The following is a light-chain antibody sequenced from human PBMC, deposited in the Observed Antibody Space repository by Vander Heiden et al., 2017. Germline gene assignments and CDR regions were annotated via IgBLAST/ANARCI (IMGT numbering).Light chain of an antibody. CDR3: QSYDNSLKSVV. Sequence: QSVLPQPPSVSGAPAQTVTLACTGSSSNIGAGLDIHWYRHLPGTAPKLLIYGNFKRPSGVPDRFSGSKSGTSASLAVTGLQAEDEADYYCQSYDNSLKSVVFGGGTKLTVL. J-gene: IGLJ2*01. CDR2: GNF. V-gene: IGLV1-40*01. CDR1: SSNIGAGLD.